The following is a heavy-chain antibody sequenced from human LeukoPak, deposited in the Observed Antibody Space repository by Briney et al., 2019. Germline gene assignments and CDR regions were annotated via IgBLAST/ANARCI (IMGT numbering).Heavy chain of an antibody. CDR1: GGSFSGYY. CDR3: ARALRGYCSSTSCYTVYYGMDV. Sequence: SETLSLTCAVYGGSFSGYYWSWIRQPPGKGLEWIGEINHSGSTNYNPSLKSRVTISVDTSKNQFSLKLSSVTAADTAAYYCARALRGYCSSTSCYTVYYGMDVWGQGTTVTVSS. V-gene: IGHV4-34*01. CDR2: INHSGST. J-gene: IGHJ6*02. D-gene: IGHD2-2*02.